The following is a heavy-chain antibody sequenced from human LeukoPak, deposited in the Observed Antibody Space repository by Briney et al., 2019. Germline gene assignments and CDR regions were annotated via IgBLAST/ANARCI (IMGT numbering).Heavy chain of an antibody. CDR2: IYYSGST. V-gene: IGHV4-39*01. J-gene: IGHJ5*02. Sequence: PSETLSLTCTVSGDSISSSSYYWGWIRQPPGKGLEWIGSIYYSGSTYYNPSLKSRVTISVDTSKNQFSLKLSSVTAADTAVYYCARHAATGYFDWLDWFDPWGQGTLVTVSS. CDR1: GDSISSSSYY. CDR3: ARHAATGYFDWLDWFDP. D-gene: IGHD3-9*01.